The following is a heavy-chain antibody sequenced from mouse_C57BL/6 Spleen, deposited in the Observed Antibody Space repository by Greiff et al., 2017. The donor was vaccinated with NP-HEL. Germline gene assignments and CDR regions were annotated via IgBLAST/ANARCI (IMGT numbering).Heavy chain of an antibody. Sequence: QVQLQQSGAELVKPGASVTLSCKASGYTFTEYTIHWVKQRPGQGLEWIGWIYPGSGSIKYNEKFKDKATLTADKSSSTVYMELSRLTSEDAAVYFCARNEEDYGSSLFAYWGQGTLVTVSA. CDR2: IYPGSGSI. J-gene: IGHJ3*01. CDR3: ARNEEDYGSSLFAY. CDR1: GYTFTEYT. V-gene: IGHV1-62-2*01. D-gene: IGHD1-1*01.